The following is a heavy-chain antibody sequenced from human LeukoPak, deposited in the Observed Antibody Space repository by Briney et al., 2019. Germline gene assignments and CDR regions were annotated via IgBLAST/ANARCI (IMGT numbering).Heavy chain of an antibody. V-gene: IGHV3-30-3*01. CDR2: ISYDGSNE. CDR1: GFTFSSYA. D-gene: IGHD3-10*01. J-gene: IGHJ4*02. CDR3: ARHRLTYYYGSGSFDY. Sequence: GGSLRLSCAASGFTFSSYATHWVRQAPGKGLVWVAVISYDGSNEFYADSVKGRFTVSRDNSKNTLYLQMNSLRAEDAAMYYCARHRLTYYYGSGSFDYWGQGTLVTVSS.